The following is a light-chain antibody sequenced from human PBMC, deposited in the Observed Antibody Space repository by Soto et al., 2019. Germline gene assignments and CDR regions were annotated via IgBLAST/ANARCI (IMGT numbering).Light chain of an antibody. CDR1: SSNIGAGYD. J-gene: IGLJ2*01. CDR2: GNS. CDR3: QSYDSSLSGPVV. Sequence: QSVLTQPPSVSGAPGQRVTISCTGSSSNIGAGYDVHWYQQLPGTAPKLLIYGNSNRPSGVPDRFSSSKSGTSASLAITGLQAEDEADYYCQSYDSSLSGPVVFGGGTKVTVL. V-gene: IGLV1-40*01.